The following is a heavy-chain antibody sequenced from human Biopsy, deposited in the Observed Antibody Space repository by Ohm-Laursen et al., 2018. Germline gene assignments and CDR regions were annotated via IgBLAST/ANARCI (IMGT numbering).Heavy chain of an antibody. CDR2: INHSGRT. CDR1: GESFNGYY. V-gene: IGHV4-34*01. D-gene: IGHD3-22*01. J-gene: IGHJ6*02. Sequence: SDTLSLTCAVYGESFNGYYWSWNRQTPGKGLEWIGEINHSGRTNYNPSLKSRVTISVDTSKNQFSLKVRSVTAADTAVYYCVRGVDYYDPYHYYALDVWGQGTTVTVSS. CDR3: VRGVDYYDPYHYYALDV.